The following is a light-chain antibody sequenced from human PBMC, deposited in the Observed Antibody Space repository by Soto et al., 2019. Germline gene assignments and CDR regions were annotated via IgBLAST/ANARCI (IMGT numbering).Light chain of an antibody. Sequence: DIQMTQSPSTLSASLGERVTFTFRASQSISGWLAWYQQKPGKAPSLLIFDASTLHSGVPSRFSGSGSGTDFTLTISSLQPDDFATYYCQQFAISTTFGQGTKVDVK. V-gene: IGKV1-5*01. CDR3: QQFAISTT. CDR1: QSISGW. J-gene: IGKJ1*01. CDR2: DAS.